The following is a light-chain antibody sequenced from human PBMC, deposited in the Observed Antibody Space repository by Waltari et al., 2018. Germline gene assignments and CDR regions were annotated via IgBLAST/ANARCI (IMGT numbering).Light chain of an antibody. CDR2: DAT. V-gene: IGKV3-11*01. CDR1: QGVSLY. CDR3: QQRSNWPMT. Sequence: EVVLTQSPATLSLSPGDTATPSCRASQGVSLYLAWYQHRPGQGPRLLIYDATNRATGIPARFGGSGSGTDFTLTISSLDPEDFAVYFCQQRSNWPMTFGGGTKVEIK. J-gene: IGKJ4*01.